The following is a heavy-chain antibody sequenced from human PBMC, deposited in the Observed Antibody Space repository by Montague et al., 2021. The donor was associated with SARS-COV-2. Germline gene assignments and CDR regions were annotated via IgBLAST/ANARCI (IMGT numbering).Heavy chain of an antibody. Sequence: SETLSLTCTVSGGSITSYYWSWIRQPPGKGLEYIWYIYNSGSTNYNSSLKSRVTMTVDTSRNQYSLKLSSVSAADTAVYYCARGDGHYYGSGTYPYYWGQGTLVTVSS. J-gene: IGHJ4*02. CDR3: ARGDGHYYGSGTYPYY. CDR1: GGSITSYY. D-gene: IGHD3-10*01. V-gene: IGHV4-59*01. CDR2: IYNSGST.